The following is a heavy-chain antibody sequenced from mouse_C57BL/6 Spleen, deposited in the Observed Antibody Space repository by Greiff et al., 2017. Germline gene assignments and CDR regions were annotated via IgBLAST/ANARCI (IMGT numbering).Heavy chain of an antibody. V-gene: IGHV7-3*01. CDR3: ARPSPNWDSYAMDY. CDR1: GFTFTDYY. J-gene: IGHJ4*01. Sequence: EVQLVESGGGLVQPWGSLSLSCAASGFTFTDYYMSWVRQPPGKALEWLGFIRNKANGYTTEYSASVKGRFTISRDNSQSILYLQMNALRAEDSATYYCARPSPNWDSYAMDYWGQGTSVTVSS. CDR2: IRNKANGYTT. D-gene: IGHD4-1*01.